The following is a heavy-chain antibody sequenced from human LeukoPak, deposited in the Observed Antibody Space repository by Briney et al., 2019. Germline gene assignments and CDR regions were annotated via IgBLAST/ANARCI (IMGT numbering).Heavy chain of an antibody. V-gene: IGHV4-4*07. Sequence: NPSETLSLTCTVSGGSISSYYWSWIRQPAGKGLEWIGRIYTSGSTNYNPSLKSRVTMSVDTSKNQFSLKLSSVTGADTAVYYCARGGYSRRYNWFDPWGQGTLVTVSS. J-gene: IGHJ5*02. D-gene: IGHD5-18*01. CDR3: ARGGYSRRYNWFDP. CDR1: GGSISSYY. CDR2: IYTSGST.